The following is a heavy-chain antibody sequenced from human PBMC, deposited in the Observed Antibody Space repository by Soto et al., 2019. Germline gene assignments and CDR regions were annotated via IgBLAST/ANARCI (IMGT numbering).Heavy chain of an antibody. CDR3: AKDIKASSTSCCYFDY. J-gene: IGHJ4*02. D-gene: IGHD2-2*01. CDR1: GFTFDDYA. Sequence: GGSLRLSCAASGFTFDDYAMHWVRQAPGKGLEWVSGISWNSGSIGYADFVKGRFTISRDNAKNSLYLQMNSLRAEDTALYYCAKDIKASSTSCCYFDYWGQGTLVTVSS. V-gene: IGHV3-9*01. CDR2: ISWNSGSI.